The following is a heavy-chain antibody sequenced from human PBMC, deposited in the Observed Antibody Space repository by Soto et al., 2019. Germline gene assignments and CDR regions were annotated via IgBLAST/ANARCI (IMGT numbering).Heavy chain of an antibody. D-gene: IGHD3-16*01. CDR1: GFVFSGYA. J-gene: IGHJ6*02. CDR3: ARGSGGYSYYCVDA. V-gene: IGHV3-30-3*01. CDR2: ISYDGSNK. Sequence: QVQLVESGGGVVQPGRSLRLSCAASGFVFSGYAMHWVRQAPGKGLEWVALISYDGSNKYYADSVRGRFTISRDSSKKTLYLQMNSLRPEETAVFFCARGSGGYSYYCVDAWGQGTTVTVSS.